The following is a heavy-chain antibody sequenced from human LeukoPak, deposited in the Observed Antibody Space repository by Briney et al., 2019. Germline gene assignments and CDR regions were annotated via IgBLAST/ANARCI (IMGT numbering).Heavy chain of an antibody. Sequence: PGGSLRLTCAASGFTFSDYYMAWIRQAPGKGLEWVCLIYSGGGTHYADSVKGRFTISRDNSKNTLYLQMNSLRAEDTAVYYCARTGYSSSWYVGFDYWGQGTLVTVSS. CDR2: IYSGGGT. V-gene: IGHV3-66*01. CDR1: GFTFSDYY. CDR3: ARTGYSSSWYVGFDY. D-gene: IGHD6-13*01. J-gene: IGHJ4*02.